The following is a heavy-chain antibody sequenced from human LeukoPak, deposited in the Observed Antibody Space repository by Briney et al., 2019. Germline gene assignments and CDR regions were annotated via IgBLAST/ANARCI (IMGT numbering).Heavy chain of an antibody. V-gene: IGHV4-59*01. J-gene: IGHJ4*02. CDR1: GGSISSSY. CDR2: IYYSGST. D-gene: IGHD2-15*01. CDR3: ATHPPKVCTGGSCTDY. Sequence: SETLSLTCTVSGGSISSSYWSWIRQPPGKGLEWIGYIYYSGSTSYNPSLKSRVTISVDTSKNQFSLKLSSVTAADTAVYYCATHPPKVCTGGSCTDYWGQGTLVTVSS.